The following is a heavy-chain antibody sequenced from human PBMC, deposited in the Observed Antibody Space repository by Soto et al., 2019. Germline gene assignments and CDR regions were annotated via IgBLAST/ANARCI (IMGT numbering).Heavy chain of an antibody. D-gene: IGHD2-2*01. J-gene: IGHJ4*02. CDR2: IYYTGNI. CDR1: CPSMIAPGYY. CDR3: ARVPDY. V-gene: IGHV4-30-4*01. Sequence: SEPQSVLSTIACPSMIAPGYYWSWIRQPPGKGLEWIGYIYYTGNIVFNPSIKSRVSISVDTSKNHFSLKLYSVPAADTAVYYCARVPDYWGKGILVT.